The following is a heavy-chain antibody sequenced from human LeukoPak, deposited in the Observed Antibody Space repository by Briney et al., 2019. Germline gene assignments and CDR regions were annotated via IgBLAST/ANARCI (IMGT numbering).Heavy chain of an antibody. CDR2: IYYSGST. J-gene: IGHJ4*02. Sequence: ASETLSLTCTVSGGSISSSSYYWGWIRQPPGKGLEWIGSIYYSGSTYYNPSLKSRVTISVDTSKNQFSLKLSSVTAADTAVYYCVGTTGFISYWGRGTLVTVSS. D-gene: IGHD1-14*01. CDR3: VGTTGFISY. CDR1: GGSISSSSYY. V-gene: IGHV4-39*01.